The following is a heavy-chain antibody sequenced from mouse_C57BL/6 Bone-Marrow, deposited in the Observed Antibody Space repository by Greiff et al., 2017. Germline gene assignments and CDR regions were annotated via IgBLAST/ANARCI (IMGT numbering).Heavy chain of an antibody. CDR2: IYPRSGNT. CDR3: ASEGVLRGYFDV. Sequence: VQLQESGAELARPGASVKLSCKASGYTFTSYWIRWVKQRPGQGLEWIGEIYPRSGNTNYNEKFKGKATLTADKSSSTAYMELRSLTSEDSAVYFCASEGVLRGYFDVWGTGTTVTVSS. CDR1: GYTFTSYW. V-gene: IGHV1-81*01. D-gene: IGHD1-1*01. J-gene: IGHJ1*03.